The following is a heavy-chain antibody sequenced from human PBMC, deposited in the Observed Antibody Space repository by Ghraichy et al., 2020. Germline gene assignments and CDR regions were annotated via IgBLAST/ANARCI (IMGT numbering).Heavy chain of an antibody. Sequence: GGSLRLSCAASGFSFSSHTMSWVRQAPGKGLEWVSGISGTGIRTYYADSVKGRFTISRDNSKNTLYLQMSTLRAEDTAVYYCAKEGDYGDFGWYFDLLGRGTLGAVSS. CDR1: GFSFSSHT. V-gene: IGHV3-23*01. CDR2: ISGTGIRT. J-gene: IGHJ2*01. CDR3: AKEGDYGDFGWYFDL. D-gene: IGHD4-17*01.